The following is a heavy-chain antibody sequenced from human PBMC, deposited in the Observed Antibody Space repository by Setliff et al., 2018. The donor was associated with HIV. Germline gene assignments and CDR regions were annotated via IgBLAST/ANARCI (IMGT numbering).Heavy chain of an antibody. Sequence: LSLTCTVSGGSISSGYYWGWIRQPPGKGLEWIGSIYHSGSTYYNPSLKSRVTISVDTSKNQFSLKLSSVTAADTAVYYCARHSGGSFYNFWSGDYYYYGMDVWGQGTTVTVSS. D-gene: IGHD3-3*01. CDR3: ARHSGGSFYNFWSGDYYYYGMDV. CDR1: GGSISSGYY. V-gene: IGHV4-38-2*02. CDR2: IYHSGST. J-gene: IGHJ6*02.